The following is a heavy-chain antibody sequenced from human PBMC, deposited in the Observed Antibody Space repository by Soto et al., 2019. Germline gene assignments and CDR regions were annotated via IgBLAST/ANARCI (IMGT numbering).Heavy chain of an antibody. CDR2: INHSGST. J-gene: IGHJ6*02. CDR1: GGSFSGYY. V-gene: IGHV4-34*01. D-gene: IGHD3-10*01. Sequence: PSETLSLTYAVYGGSFSGYYWSWIRQPPGKGLEWIGEINHSGSTNYDPSLKSRVTISVDTSKNQFSLKLSSVTAADTAVYYCARAPTPPRGVTTFLRKQPYYYGMDVWGQGTTVTVPS. CDR3: ARAPTPPRGVTTFLRKQPYYYGMDV.